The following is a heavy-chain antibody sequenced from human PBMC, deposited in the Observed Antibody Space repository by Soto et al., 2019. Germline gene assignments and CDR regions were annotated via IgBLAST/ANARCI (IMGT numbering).Heavy chain of an antibody. CDR2: ISDRGDTT. J-gene: IGHJ4*02. CDR3: AKDKPTMTSFDY. CDR1: GFTISSYA. D-gene: IGHD1-1*01. Sequence: XGSLRLSCAASGFTISSYAMSWVRHSPGKGLEWVSAISDRGDTTHYADSVKGRFTISRDTSKNTLYLQNNTLRAEDTAVYYCAKDKPTMTSFDYWGRAILDTVSS. V-gene: IGHV3-23*01.